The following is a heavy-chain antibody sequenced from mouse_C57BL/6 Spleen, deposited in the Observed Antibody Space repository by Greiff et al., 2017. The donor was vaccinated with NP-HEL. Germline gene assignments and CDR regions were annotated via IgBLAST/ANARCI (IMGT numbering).Heavy chain of an antibody. CDR3: ARAEGYYFTGFAY. Sequence: VQLQQSGPALVKPGASVKISCKASGYPFTDYYINWVKQRPGQGLEWIGWIFPGSGSTYYNEKFKGKATLTVDKSSSTAYMLLSSLTSEDYAVYFCARAEGYYFTGFAYWGQGTLVTVSA. CDR2: IFPGSGST. J-gene: IGHJ3*01. V-gene: IGHV1-75*01. CDR1: GYPFTDYY. D-gene: IGHD2-3*01.